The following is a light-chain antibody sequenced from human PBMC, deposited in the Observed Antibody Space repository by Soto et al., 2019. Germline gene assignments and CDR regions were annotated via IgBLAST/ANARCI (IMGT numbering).Light chain of an antibody. CDR3: SSYPSNCTRV. CDR2: QVT. CDR1: SRDVGGYNY. J-gene: IGLJ1*01. V-gene: IGLV2-14*01. Sequence: QSVLTQPTSLSASPGQSIAMSCTGNSRDVGGYNYASWYQQHPGKARPLMINQVTNPPSGASNHFSGAKSGNTAALTIAELQVKDETDYYSSSYPSNCTRVFVTGTKVTV.